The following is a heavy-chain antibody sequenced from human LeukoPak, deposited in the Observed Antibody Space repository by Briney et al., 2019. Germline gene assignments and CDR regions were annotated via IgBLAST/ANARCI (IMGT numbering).Heavy chain of an antibody. CDR3: AKTLSYNSGWVY. CDR2: IYSGGST. D-gene: IGHD6-19*01. CDR1: GFTLCSIY. J-gene: IGHJ4*02. V-gene: IGHV3-66*01. Sequence: GGSLRLSRAASGFTLCSIYMRCVPPAPGEGVEGVSVIYSGGSTYHPHSLKCRFTISRDNSKNALYLQMNSLRAEDAALYSCAKTLSYNSGWVYWGQGTLVTVSS.